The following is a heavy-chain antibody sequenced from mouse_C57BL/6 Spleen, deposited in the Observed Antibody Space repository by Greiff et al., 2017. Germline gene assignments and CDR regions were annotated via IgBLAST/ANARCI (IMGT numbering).Heavy chain of an antibody. J-gene: IGHJ3*01. Sequence: EVQGVESGGDLVKPGGSLKLSCAASGFTFSSYGMSWVRQTPDKRLEWVATISSGGSYTYYPDSVKGRFTISRDNAKNTRYLQMSSLKSEDTAMYYCARPRWDYDVAYWGQGTLVTVSA. CDR3: ARPRWDYDVAY. D-gene: IGHD2-4*01. CDR1: GFTFSSYG. V-gene: IGHV5-6*01. CDR2: ISSGGSYT.